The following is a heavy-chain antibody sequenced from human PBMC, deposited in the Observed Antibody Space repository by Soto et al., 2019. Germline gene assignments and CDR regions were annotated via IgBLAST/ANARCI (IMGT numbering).Heavy chain of an antibody. Sequence: GASVKVSCKASGGTFSSYAISWVRQAPGQGLEWMGGIIPIFGTANYAQKFQGRVTITADESTSTAYMELSSLGSEDTAVYYCARDQSRSSGQDYYYGMDVWGQGTTVTVSS. CDR1: GGTFSSYA. J-gene: IGHJ6*02. CDR3: ARDQSRSSGQDYYYGMDV. V-gene: IGHV1-69*13. CDR2: IIPIFGTA. D-gene: IGHD6-25*01.